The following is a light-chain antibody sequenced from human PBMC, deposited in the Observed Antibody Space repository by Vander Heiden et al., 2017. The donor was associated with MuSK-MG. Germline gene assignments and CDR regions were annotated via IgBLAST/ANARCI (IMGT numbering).Light chain of an antibody. CDR3: QQYGNSPQT. V-gene: IGKV3-20*01. J-gene: IGKJ1*01. Sequence: EIALTQSPGTLALSPGESGTLSCRPTRNVISNYLAWYQQKPGQAPKLLIYGASSMATGIPYRFSGSGSGTDFTLTISRLEPEDIAVYYCQQYGNSPQTFGQGTKVEIK. CDR2: GAS. CDR1: RNVISNY.